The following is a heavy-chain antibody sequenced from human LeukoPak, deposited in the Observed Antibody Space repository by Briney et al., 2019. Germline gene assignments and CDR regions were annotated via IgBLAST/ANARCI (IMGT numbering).Heavy chain of an antibody. V-gene: IGHV1-2*02. D-gene: IGHD3-3*01. CDR1: GYTFTGYY. Sequence: SVKVSCKASGYTFTGYYMHWVRQAPGQGLEWMGWINTNSGGTNYAQKFQSRVTMTRDTSISTAYIELSRQRSVDPGVYYCASNVYDFWSGYEPLYYYYYYMDVWGKGTTVTVSS. CDR2: INTNSGGT. CDR3: ASNVYDFWSGYEPLYYYYYYMDV. J-gene: IGHJ6*03.